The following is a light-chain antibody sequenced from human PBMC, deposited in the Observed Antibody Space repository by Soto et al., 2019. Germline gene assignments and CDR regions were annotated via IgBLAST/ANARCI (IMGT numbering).Light chain of an antibody. CDR2: DVS. CDR3: SSYTSSSTSV. J-gene: IGLJ1*01. Sequence: QSVLTQPASVSGSPGQSITISCTGTSGDVGGYNYVSWYQQHPGKAPKLMIYDVSNRPSGVSNRFSGSKSGNTASLTISGLQAEDEADYYCSSYTSSSTSVFGTGTKVPV. V-gene: IGLV2-14*03. CDR1: SGDVGGYNY.